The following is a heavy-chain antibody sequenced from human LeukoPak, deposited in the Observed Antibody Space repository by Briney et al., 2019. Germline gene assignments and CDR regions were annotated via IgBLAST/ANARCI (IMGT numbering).Heavy chain of an antibody. CDR1: GYTFTSYG. V-gene: IGHV1-2*02. CDR2: INPNSGGT. J-gene: IGHJ4*02. Sequence: GASVKVSCKASGYTFTSYGISWVRQAPGQGLEWMGWINPNSGGTNYAQKFQGRVTMTRDTSISTAYMELSRPRSDDTAVYYCARDYDILTGLYWGQGTLVTVSS. CDR3: ARDYDILTGLY. D-gene: IGHD3-9*01.